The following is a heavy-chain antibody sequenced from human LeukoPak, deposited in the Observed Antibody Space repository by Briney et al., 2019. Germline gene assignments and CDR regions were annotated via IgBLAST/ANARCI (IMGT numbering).Heavy chain of an antibody. CDR3: ARVWLEASITGYFDY. V-gene: IGHV3-30*04. J-gene: IGHJ4*02. D-gene: IGHD6-19*01. Sequence: GGSLRLSCAASGFTFSSNAMHWVRQAPGKGLEWVAIISYDGGNKYYVDSVKGRLTISRDNSKNTLYLQMNSLRAEDTAVYYCARVWLEASITGYFDYWGQGTLVTVSS. CDR1: GFTFSSNA. CDR2: ISYDGGNK.